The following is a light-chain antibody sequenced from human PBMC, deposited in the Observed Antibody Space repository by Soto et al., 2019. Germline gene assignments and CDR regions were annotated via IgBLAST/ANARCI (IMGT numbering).Light chain of an antibody. CDR2: TNN. CDR1: GSNIGSNT. CDR3: ATWDDCLNGYV. V-gene: IGLV1-44*01. J-gene: IGLJ1*01. Sequence: QSVLTQPPSASGTPGQRITISCSGSGSNIGSNTVTWYQQLPRTAPKFLIYTNNQRPSGVPDRFSGSKSGTSASLAISGLQSGDEADYYCATWDDCLNGYVFGTGSKVTVL.